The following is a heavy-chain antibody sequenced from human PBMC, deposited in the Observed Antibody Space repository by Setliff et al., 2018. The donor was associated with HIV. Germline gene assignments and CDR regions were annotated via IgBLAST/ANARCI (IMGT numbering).Heavy chain of an antibody. Sequence: ASVKVSCKSSGYAFTNYDINWVRQAAGQGLEWMGWMNPNSGNTGYAQKFQGRVTMTRSTSITTAYMEPSSLRSEDTAVYYCARAIPDYWGQGTLVTVSS. D-gene: IGHD2-21*01. J-gene: IGHJ4*02. CDR2: MNPNSGNT. CDR1: GYAFTNYD. V-gene: IGHV1-8*02. CDR3: ARAIPDY.